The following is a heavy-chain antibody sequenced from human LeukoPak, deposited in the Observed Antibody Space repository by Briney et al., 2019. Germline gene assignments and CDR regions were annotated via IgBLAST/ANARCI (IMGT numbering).Heavy chain of an antibody. D-gene: IGHD5-12*01. V-gene: IGHV1-3*04. CDR2: INTDNGNT. Sequence: ASVKVSCKASGYIFTSYAMHWVRQAPGQILEWMGWINTDNGNTKYSQKFQGRVTISRDTSASTVYMELSSLRSEDTAVYYCARSQSGATIYFDYWGQGTLVTVSS. CDR3: ARSQSGATIYFDY. J-gene: IGHJ4*02. CDR1: GYIFTSYA.